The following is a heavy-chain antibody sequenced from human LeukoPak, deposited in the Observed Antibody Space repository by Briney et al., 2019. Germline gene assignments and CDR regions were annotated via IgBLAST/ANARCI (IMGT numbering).Heavy chain of an antibody. J-gene: IGHJ3*02. CDR2: IKSKTDGGTT. CDR3: TCPMTTVTPGAFDI. V-gene: IGHV3-15*01. CDR1: GFTFSNAW. D-gene: IGHD4-17*01. Sequence: PGGSLRLSCAASGFTFSNAWMSWVRQAPGKGLEWVGRIKSKTDGGTTDYAAPVKGRFTISRDDSKNTLYLQMNSLKTEDTAVYYCTCPMTTVTPGAFDIWGQGTMVTVSS.